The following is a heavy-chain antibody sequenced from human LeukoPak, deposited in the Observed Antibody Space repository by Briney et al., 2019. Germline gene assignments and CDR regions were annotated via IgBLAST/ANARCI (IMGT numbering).Heavy chain of an antibody. CDR1: RGSVSSSTYY. V-gene: IGHV4-39*07. Sequence: PSETLSLTCTVSRGSVSSSTYYWSWVRQPPGKGLEWIACIYYTGSTYYNPSLKSRVTISLDMSKNEFFLTMTSVTAADTAVYFCTAEKNGSPHYWGQGTQVTVSS. CDR3: TAEKNGSPHY. J-gene: IGHJ4*02. D-gene: IGHD2-8*01. CDR2: IYYTGST.